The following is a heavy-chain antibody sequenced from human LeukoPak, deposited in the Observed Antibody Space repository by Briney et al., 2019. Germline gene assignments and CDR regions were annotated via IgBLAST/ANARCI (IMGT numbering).Heavy chain of an antibody. V-gene: IGHV5-51*01. CDR1: GSIFTSYW. Sequence: GESLKISCKCSGSIFTSYWIGWVRQLPGKGLEWMGIIYPGDSDTRYSPSFQGQVTISADKSISTAYLQWSSLKASDTAMYYCASKDYYGMDVWGQGTTVTVSS. J-gene: IGHJ6*02. CDR3: ASKDYYGMDV. CDR2: IYPGDSDT.